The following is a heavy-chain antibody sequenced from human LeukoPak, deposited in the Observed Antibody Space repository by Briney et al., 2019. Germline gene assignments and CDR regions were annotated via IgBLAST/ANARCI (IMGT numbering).Heavy chain of an antibody. CDR2: ISYDGSNK. CDR1: RFTFSRCG. V-gene: IGHV3-30*18. Sequence: GGSLRLSCAASRFTFSRCGMHWVRQAPVKGLERVAVISYDGSNKYYGDSVKGRFTISRDNSKNTLYLQMNSLRAEDTAVYYCAKALYATEAIDYWGQGTRVTVSS. J-gene: IGHJ4*02. CDR3: AKALYATEAIDY. D-gene: IGHD2-2*02.